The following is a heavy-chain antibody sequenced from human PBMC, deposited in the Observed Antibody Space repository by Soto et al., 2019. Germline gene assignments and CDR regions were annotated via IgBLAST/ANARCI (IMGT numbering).Heavy chain of an antibody. J-gene: IGHJ4*02. CDR1: GFTFSSYW. CDR2: INQDGNED. CDR3: ARTGDGHHDFLDY. V-gene: IGHV3-7*01. Sequence: PGGSLRLSCAASGFTFSSYWMNWVRQAPGKGLEWVANINQDGNEDNLLDSVKGRFAISRDNAKNSLFLQMNSLRVDDTAVYYCARTGDGHHDFLDYWGQGALVTVSS. D-gene: IGHD1-1*01.